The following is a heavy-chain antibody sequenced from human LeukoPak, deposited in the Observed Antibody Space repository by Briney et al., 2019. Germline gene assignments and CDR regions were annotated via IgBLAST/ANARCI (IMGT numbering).Heavy chain of an antibody. Sequence: GGSLRLSCAASGFTFSSYGMSWVRQATGKGLEWVSGISGSGGSINYADSVKGRFTISRDNSKNTLYLQVNGLRAEDTAVYYCAKGYYASGSPTRGDWGHGTLVTVSS. CDR1: GFTFSSYG. CDR2: ISGSGGSI. D-gene: IGHD3-10*01. V-gene: IGHV3-23*01. CDR3: AKGYYASGSPTRGD. J-gene: IGHJ1*01.